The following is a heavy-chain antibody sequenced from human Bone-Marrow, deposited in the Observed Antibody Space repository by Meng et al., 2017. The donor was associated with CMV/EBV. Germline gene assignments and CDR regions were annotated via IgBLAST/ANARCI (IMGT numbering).Heavy chain of an antibody. V-gene: IGHV3-30*19. CDR1: GFTFNNYA. J-gene: IGHJ6*02. Sequence: GESLKISCAASGFTFNNYAIHWVRQAPGKGLEWVAVISHDGSNKYDADSVKGRFTISRDNSKNTLYLQMNSLRAEDTAVFYCARGDCSSTNCYGNYYYYYGMDVWGQGTTVTVSS. D-gene: IGHD2-2*01. CDR3: ARGDCSSTNCYGNYYYYYGMDV. CDR2: ISHDGSNK.